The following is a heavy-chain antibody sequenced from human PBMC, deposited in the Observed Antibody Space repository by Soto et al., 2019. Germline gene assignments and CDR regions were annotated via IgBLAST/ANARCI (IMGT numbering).Heavy chain of an antibody. D-gene: IGHD3-22*01. V-gene: IGHV1-18*01. CDR3: ASHYESSGLRGKYGMDV. Sequence: QVQLVQSGAEVKKPGASVKVSCKAPGYTFSSYGFSWVRQAPGQGLEWMGWISAYNGNTNYAPKLQGRVTMTTDTSTSTAEMELRSLRSDDTAVYYCASHYESSGLRGKYGMDVWGQGTTVTVSS. CDR2: ISAYNGNT. J-gene: IGHJ6*02. CDR1: GYTFSSYG.